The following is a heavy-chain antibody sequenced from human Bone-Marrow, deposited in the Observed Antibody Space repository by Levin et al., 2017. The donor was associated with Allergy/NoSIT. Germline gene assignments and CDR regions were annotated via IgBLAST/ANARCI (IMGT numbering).Heavy chain of an antibody. J-gene: IGHJ4*02. CDR3: ATQLSTHD. D-gene: IGHD1-1*01. CDR1: GFTFSGAW. CDR2: IKTKTGGGTT. V-gene: IGHV3-15*01. Sequence: GESLKISCTASGFTFSGAWMGWVRQAPGKGLEWVGRIKTKTGGGTTDYGAPVKGRFTISRDDSTNTLYLQMNSLKTEDTAVYYCATQLSTHDWGQGTLVTVSS.